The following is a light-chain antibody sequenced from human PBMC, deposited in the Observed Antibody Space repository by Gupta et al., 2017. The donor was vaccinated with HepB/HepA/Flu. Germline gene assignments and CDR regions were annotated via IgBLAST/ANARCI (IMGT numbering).Light chain of an antibody. CDR2: DAS. J-gene: IGKJ4*01. V-gene: IGKV3-11*01. Sequence: EVVLTQSPVILSLSPGERATLSCRASQSVGHFLAWYQQKLGQAPRLLIYDASQRAPGVPARFSGSGAGTGFTLTISSLEPEDFAVYYCQQRRYWPPLTFGGGTKVEI. CDR1: QSVGHF. CDR3: QQRRYWPPLT.